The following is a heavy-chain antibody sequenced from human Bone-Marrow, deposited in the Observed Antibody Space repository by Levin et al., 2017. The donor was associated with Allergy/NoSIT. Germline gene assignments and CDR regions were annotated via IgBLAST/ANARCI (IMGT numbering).Heavy chain of an antibody. Sequence: GGSLRLSCAASGFTFSSYDMSWVRQAPGKGLEWVSAIGTAGDTYYPGSVKGRFTISRDNAKNSLSLQMNSLRVGDTAVYYCARGGSIAARQDHGRDACGQGTTVTVS. CDR3: ARGGSIAARQDHGRDA. CDR1: GFTFSSYD. V-gene: IGHV3-13*01. D-gene: IGHD6-6*01. CDR2: IGTAGDT. J-gene: IGHJ6*02.